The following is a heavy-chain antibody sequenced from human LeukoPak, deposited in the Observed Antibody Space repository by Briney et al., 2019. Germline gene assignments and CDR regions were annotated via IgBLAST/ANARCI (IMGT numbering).Heavy chain of an antibody. J-gene: IGHJ6*03. CDR2: IYTSGNT. CDR1: VGSISSYY. CDR3: ARVPRIAILGNYYYYMDV. D-gene: IGHD3-3*01. Sequence: PSETLSLTCTVSVGSISSYYWSWIRQPAGKGLEWIGRIYTSGNTNYNPSLKSRVTMSVDTSKNQFSLKLSSVTAADTAVYYCARVPRIAILGNYYYYMDVWGKGTTVTVSS. V-gene: IGHV4-4*07.